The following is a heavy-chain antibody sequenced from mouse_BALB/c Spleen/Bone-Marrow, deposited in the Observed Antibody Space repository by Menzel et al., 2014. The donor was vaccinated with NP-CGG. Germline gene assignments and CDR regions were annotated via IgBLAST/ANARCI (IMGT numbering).Heavy chain of an antibody. V-gene: IGHV14-3*02. CDR3: AIWEYYAMDY. D-gene: IGHD1-1*02. J-gene: IGHJ4*01. Sequence: VQLQQPGAELVKPGASVKLSCTASGFNIKDTYMHWVKQRPEQGLEWIGRIDPANGNTKYDPKFQGKATITADTSSNTAYLQLSSPTSEDTAVYYCAIWEYYAMDYWGQGTSVTVSS. CDR2: IDPANGNT. CDR1: GFNIKDTY.